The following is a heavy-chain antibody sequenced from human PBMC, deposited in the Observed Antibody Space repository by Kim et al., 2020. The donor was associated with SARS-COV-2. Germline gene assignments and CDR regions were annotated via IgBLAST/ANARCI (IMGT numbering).Heavy chain of an antibody. CDR2: INHSGST. CDR3: ARTRIAAAGTPFDY. CDR1: GGSFSGYY. V-gene: IGHV4-34*01. J-gene: IGHJ4*02. Sequence: SETLSLTCAVYGGSFSGYYWSWIRQPPGKGLEWIGEINHSGSTNYNPSLKSRVTISIDTSKNQFSLKLSSVTAADTAVYYCARTRIAAAGTPFDYWGQGTLVTVSS. D-gene: IGHD6-13*01.